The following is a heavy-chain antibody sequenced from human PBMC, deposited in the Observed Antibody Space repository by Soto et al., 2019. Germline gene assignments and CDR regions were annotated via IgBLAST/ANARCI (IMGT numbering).Heavy chain of an antibody. J-gene: IGHJ5*02. CDR2: INAGNGNT. V-gene: IGHV1-3*01. D-gene: IGHD6-19*01. CDR3: ARESGWYGGWFDP. Sequence: GASVKVSCKASGYTFTSYAMHWVRQAPGQRLEWMGWINAGNGNTKYSQKFQGRVTITRDTSASTAYMELSSLRSEDTAVYYCARESGWYGGWFDPWGQRTLVTVSS. CDR1: GYTFTSYA.